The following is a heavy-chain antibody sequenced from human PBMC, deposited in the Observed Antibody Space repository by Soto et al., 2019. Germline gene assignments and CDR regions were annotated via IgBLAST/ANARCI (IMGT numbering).Heavy chain of an antibody. Sequence: QVQLVQSGTEVQKPGASVKVSCQASGYSISAYYIHWVRQAPGQGLEWMGWIDPKNGGTVSAQKFQGRLTMTRDTSISTVYMDLSGPTSDDTALYYCGRDDYGIFPYWGQGSLVTVSS. J-gene: IGHJ4*02. V-gene: IGHV1-2*02. CDR2: IDPKNGGT. CDR1: GYSISAYY. D-gene: IGHD3-10*01. CDR3: GRDDYGIFPY.